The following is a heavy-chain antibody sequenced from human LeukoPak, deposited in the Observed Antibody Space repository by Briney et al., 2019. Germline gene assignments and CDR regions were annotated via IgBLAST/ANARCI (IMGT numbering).Heavy chain of an antibody. J-gene: IGHJ4*02. D-gene: IGHD3-9*01. CDR1: GGSISSGGYS. Sequence: SQTLSLTCAVSGGSISSGGYSWSWIRQPPGKGLEWIGYIYHSGSTYYNPSLKSRVTISVVRSKNQFSLKLSSVTAADTAVYYCARGRGDILTGYYYFDYWGQGTLVTVSS. CDR3: ARGRGDILTGYYYFDY. V-gene: IGHV4-30-2*01. CDR2: IYHSGST.